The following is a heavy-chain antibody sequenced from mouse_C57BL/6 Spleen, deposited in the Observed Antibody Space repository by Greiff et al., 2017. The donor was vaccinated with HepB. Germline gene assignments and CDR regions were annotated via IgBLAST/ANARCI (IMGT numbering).Heavy chain of an antibody. J-gene: IGHJ4*01. CDR3: ARSGLAYSSPLLAMDY. CDR2: ILPGSGST. Sequence: QVQLQQSGAELMKPGASVKLSCKATGYTFTGYWIEWVKQRPGHGLEWIGEILPGSGSTNYNEKFKGKATFTADTSSNTAYMQLSSLTTEDSAIYYCARSGLAYSSPLLAMDYWGQGTSVTVSS. CDR1: GYTFTGYW. D-gene: IGHD6-5*01. V-gene: IGHV1-9*01.